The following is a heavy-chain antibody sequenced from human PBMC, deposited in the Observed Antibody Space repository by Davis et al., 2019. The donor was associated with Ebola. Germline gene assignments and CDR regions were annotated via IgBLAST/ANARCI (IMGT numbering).Heavy chain of an antibody. V-gene: IGHV3-7*01. J-gene: IGHJ4*02. Sequence: GESLKISCTASGIIFSNYAMNWVRQGPGKGLEWVADIKQDGREEVYVDSVEGRFSISRDNPRNLLYLQMDSLRAEDTAVYYCSFGDYGRPFEFWGQGTVVTVSP. CDR3: SFGDYGRPFEF. CDR2: IKQDGREE. CDR1: GIIFSNYA. D-gene: IGHD4-17*01.